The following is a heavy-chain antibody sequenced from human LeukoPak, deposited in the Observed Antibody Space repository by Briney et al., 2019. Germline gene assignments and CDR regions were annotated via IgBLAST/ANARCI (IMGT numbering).Heavy chain of an antibody. CDR3: ARVSEVGARGDY. J-gene: IGHJ4*02. CDR1: GGSISSGSYY. CDR2: IYTSGST. Sequence: SETLSLTCTVSGGSISSGSYYGSWIRQPAGKGLEWIGRIYTSGSTNYNPSLKSRVTISVDTSKNQFSLKLSSVTAADTAVYYCARVSEVGARGDYWGQGTLVTVSS. V-gene: IGHV4-61*02. D-gene: IGHD1-26*01.